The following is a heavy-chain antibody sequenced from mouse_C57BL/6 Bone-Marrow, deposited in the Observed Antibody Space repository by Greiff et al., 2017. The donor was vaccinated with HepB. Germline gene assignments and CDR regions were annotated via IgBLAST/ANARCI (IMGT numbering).Heavy chain of an antibody. V-gene: IGHV1-56*01. CDR1: GYTFTSHW. Sequence: QVQLQQSGPELVRPGASVKISCKAPGYTFTSHWMQWVRQRPGQGLAWIGEIFPGSGSTYYNEKFKGKATLTVDTSSSTAYMQLSSLTSEDSAVYFCASPDYYGSSYDAMDYWGQGTSVTVSS. CDR3: ASPDYYGSSYDAMDY. J-gene: IGHJ4*01. CDR2: IFPGSGST. D-gene: IGHD1-1*01.